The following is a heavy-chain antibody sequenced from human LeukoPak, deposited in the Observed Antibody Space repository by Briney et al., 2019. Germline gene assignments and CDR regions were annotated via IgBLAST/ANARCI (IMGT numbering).Heavy chain of an antibody. V-gene: IGHV4-4*07. D-gene: IGHD6-13*01. CDR3: ARVRLPVYSSSWYADYYFDY. Sequence: SETLSLTCTVSGGSTSSYYWSWIRQPAGKGLEWIGRIYTSGSTNYNPSPKSRVTMSVDTSKNQFSLKLSSVTAADTAVYYCARVRLPVYSSSWYADYYFDYWGQGTLVTVSS. CDR1: GGSTSSYY. CDR2: IYTSGST. J-gene: IGHJ4*02.